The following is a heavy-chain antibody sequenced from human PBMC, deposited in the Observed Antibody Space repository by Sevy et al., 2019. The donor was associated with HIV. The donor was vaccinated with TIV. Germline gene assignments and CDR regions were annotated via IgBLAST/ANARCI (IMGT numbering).Heavy chain of an antibody. Sequence: GGSLRLSCAASGFTFSSYAMHWVRQAPGKGLEWVAVLSYDGSNKYYADSVKGRFTISRDNSKNTLYLQMNSLRAEDTAVYYCARAPYRQGAFDIWGQGTMVTVSS. CDR1: GFTFSSYA. V-gene: IGHV3-30-3*01. CDR2: LSYDGSNK. CDR3: ARAPYRQGAFDI. J-gene: IGHJ3*02.